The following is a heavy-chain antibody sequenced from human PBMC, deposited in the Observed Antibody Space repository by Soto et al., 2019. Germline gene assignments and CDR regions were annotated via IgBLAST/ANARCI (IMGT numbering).Heavy chain of an antibody. V-gene: IGHV4-31*03. Sequence: SETLSLTCTVSGGSISSGGYYWSWIRQHPGKGLEWIGYIYYSGSTYYNPSLKSRVTISVDTSKNQFSLKLSSVTAADTAVYYCARASGSGSYSWFDPWGQGTLVTAPQ. J-gene: IGHJ5*02. CDR1: GGSISSGGYY. CDR2: IYYSGST. D-gene: IGHD1-26*01. CDR3: ARASGSGSYSWFDP.